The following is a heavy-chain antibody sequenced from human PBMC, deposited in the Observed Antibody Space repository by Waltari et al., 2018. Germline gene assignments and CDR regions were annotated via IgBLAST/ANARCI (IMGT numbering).Heavy chain of an antibody. V-gene: IGHV4-4*02. CDR1: GDSISGNYW. CDR2: VYHSGQT. CDR3: AGDRAIGLFFDY. Sequence: QVQLQASGQGLVKPSGTLSLTCAVSGDSISGNYWWSWVRQSPEQGLAWIGQVYHSGQTHYNPSPRSRVTISVDKPKNQFSLNLNSATAADTAVYYCAGDRAIGLFFDYWGRGTLVTVSS. D-gene: IGHD2-2*01. J-gene: IGHJ4*02.